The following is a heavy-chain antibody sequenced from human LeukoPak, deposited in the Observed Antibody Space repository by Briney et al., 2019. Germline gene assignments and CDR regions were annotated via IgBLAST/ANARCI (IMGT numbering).Heavy chain of an antibody. D-gene: IGHD2-2*01. CDR3: AKDQDIVVVPAAPKSGYFDY. Sequence: GGSLRLSCAASGFTFSSYGMHWVRQAPGKGLEWGAFIRYDGSNKYYADSVKGRFTISRDNSKNTLYLQMNSLRAEDTAVYYCAKDQDIVVVPAAPKSGYFDYWGQGTLVTVSS. V-gene: IGHV3-30*02. J-gene: IGHJ4*02. CDR2: IRYDGSNK. CDR1: GFTFSSYG.